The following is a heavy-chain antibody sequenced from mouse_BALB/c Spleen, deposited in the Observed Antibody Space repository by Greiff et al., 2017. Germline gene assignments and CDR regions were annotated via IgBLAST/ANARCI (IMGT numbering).Heavy chain of an antibody. D-gene: IGHD3-3*01. CDR1: GFTFSSFG. Sequence: DVMLVESGGGLVQPGGSRKLSCAASGFTFSSFGMHWVRQAPEKGLEWVAYISSGSSTIYYADTVKGRFTISRDNPKNTLFLQMTSLRSEDTAMYYCARERDDYAMDYWGQGTSVTVSS. V-gene: IGHV5-17*02. CDR3: ARERDDYAMDY. CDR2: ISSGSSTI. J-gene: IGHJ4*01.